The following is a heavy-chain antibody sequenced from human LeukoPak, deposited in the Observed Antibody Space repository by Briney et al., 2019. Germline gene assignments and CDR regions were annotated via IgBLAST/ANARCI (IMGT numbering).Heavy chain of an antibody. J-gene: IGHJ1*01. V-gene: IGHV4-39*01. CDR2: IYYSGST. Sequence: SETLSLTCTVSGGSISSSSYYWGWIRQPPGKGLEWIGGIYYSGSTYYNPSLKSRVTISVDTSKNQFSLKLSSVTAADTAVYCCARSASSGYYIEYFQHWGQGTLVTVSS. D-gene: IGHD3-22*01. CDR3: ARSASSGYYIEYFQH. CDR1: GGSISSSSYY.